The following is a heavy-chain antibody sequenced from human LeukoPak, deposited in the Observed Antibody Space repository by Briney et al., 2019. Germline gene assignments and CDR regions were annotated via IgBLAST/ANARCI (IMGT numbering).Heavy chain of an antibody. V-gene: IGHV3-23*01. CDR1: GFTFTSCT. D-gene: IGHD1-1*01. CDR3: AIGGSYRVQPYFDY. CDR2: IRGSGDNT. J-gene: IGHJ4*02. Sequence: GGSLRLSCAASGFTFTSCTMSWVRQAPGKGLEWVSDIRGSGDNTYYADSVMVRFTISRDNSKNTLHLEMSSLRAEDTAEYFCAIGGSYRVQPYFDYWGQGALVTVSS.